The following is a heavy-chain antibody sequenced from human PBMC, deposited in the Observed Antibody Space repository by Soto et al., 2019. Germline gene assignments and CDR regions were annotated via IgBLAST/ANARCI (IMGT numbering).Heavy chain of an antibody. V-gene: IGHV1-46*01. CDR3: VREGDRVVGASPDS. J-gene: IGHJ5*01. D-gene: IGHD1-26*01. Sequence: QVQLVQSGAEVKKPGASVRVSCETSGYTFTSYYMHWVRQAPGQGLEWMGIINPNGGSTTYAQKFQGRITMTGETSTSTVYLELSSLKSEDTAVFYCVREGDRVVGASPDSCGQGTLVTVSS. CDR2: INPNGGST. CDR1: GYTFTSYY.